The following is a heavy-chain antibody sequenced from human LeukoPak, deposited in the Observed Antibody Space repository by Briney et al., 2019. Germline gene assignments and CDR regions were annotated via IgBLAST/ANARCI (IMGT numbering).Heavy chain of an antibody. Sequence: PSETLSLTCTVSGGSISSYYWSWIRQPPGKGLEWIGYIYYSGSTNYNPSLKSRVTISIDTSQNQFSLRLTSVTAADTAVYYCARFSKYSDSPSHYLDYWGQGTLVSVSS. CDR3: ARFSKYSDSPSHYLDY. CDR1: GGSISSYY. CDR2: IYYSGST. D-gene: IGHD3-22*01. J-gene: IGHJ4*02. V-gene: IGHV4-59*01.